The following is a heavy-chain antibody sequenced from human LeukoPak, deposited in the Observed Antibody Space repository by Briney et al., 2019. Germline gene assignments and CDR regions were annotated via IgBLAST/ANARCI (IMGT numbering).Heavy chain of an antibody. CDR3: ARGYDILTGTGWFDP. CDR1: GYTFTSYG. CDR2: ISAYNGNT. J-gene: IGHJ5*02. D-gene: IGHD3-9*01. V-gene: IGHV1-18*01. Sequence: ASVKVSCKASGYTFTSYGISWLRQAPGQGLEWMGWISAYNGNTNYAQKLQGRVTMTTDTSTSTAYMELRCLRSDDTAVYYCARGYDILTGTGWFDPWGQGTLVTVSS.